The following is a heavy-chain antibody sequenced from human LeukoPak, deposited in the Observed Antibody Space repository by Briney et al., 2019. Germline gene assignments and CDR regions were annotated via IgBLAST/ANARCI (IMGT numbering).Heavy chain of an antibody. J-gene: IGHJ6*02. CDR1: GGTFSSYA. V-gene: IGHV1-69*04. D-gene: IGHD4-23*01. Sequence: GSSVKVSCKASGGTFSSYAISWVRQAPGQGLVLMGRIIPILGIANYAQKFQGRVTITADKSTSTAYMELSSLRSEDTAVYYCARLTTVVTADGDYYYYYGMDVWGQGTTVTVSS. CDR2: IIPILGIA. CDR3: ARLTTVVTADGDYYYYYGMDV.